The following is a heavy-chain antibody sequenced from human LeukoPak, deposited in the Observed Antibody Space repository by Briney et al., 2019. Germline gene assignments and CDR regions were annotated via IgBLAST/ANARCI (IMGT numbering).Heavy chain of an antibody. CDR1: GYSFISFW. V-gene: IGHV5-51*01. CDR2: IHPGDSET. D-gene: IGHD4-17*01. CDR3: ARHPNYGADY. J-gene: IGHJ4*02. Sequence: GESLKISCKGSGYSFISFWIGWVRQMPGKGLEWMGVIHPGDSETRYSPSFQGQVTISVDKSTSTAYLQWSSLRASDTAMYYCARHPNYGADYWGQGTLVTVSS.